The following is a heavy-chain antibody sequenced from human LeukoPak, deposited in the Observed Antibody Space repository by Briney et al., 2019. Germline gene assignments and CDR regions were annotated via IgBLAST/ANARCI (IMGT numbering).Heavy chain of an antibody. Sequence: GGSLRLSCAASGFTFTNYAMSWVRQAPGKGLEWVSAISGSGGSTYYADSVKGRFTISRDNSKNTLYLQMNSLRAEDTAVYYCAKVTLGGGWYLGDAFDIWGQGTMVTVSS. CDR1: GFTFTNYA. D-gene: IGHD6-19*01. V-gene: IGHV3-23*01. J-gene: IGHJ3*02. CDR2: ISGSGGST. CDR3: AKVTLGGGWYLGDAFDI.